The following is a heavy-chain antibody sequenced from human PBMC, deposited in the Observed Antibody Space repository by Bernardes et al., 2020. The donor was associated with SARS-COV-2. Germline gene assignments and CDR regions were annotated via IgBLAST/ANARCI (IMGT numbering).Heavy chain of an antibody. J-gene: IGHJ6*02. CDR2: INPSGGST. CDR3: ASSLSPDRCSSTSCYYYYGMDV. V-gene: IGHV1-46*03. D-gene: IGHD2-2*01. CDR1: GYTFTSYY. Sequence: ASVKVSCKASGYTFTSYYMHWVRQAPGQGLEWMGIINPSGGSTSYAQKFQGRVTMTRDTSTSTVYMELSSLRSEDTAVYYCASSLSPDRCSSTSCYYYYGMDVWGQGTTVTVSS.